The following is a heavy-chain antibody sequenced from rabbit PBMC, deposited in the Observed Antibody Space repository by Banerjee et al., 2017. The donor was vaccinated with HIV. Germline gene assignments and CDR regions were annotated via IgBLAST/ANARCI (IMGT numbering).Heavy chain of an antibody. CDR1: GFDFSSYG. Sequence: QEQLVESGGGLVQPGGSLKLSCKASGFDFSSYGVSWVRQAPGKGLEWIGYIDPVFGSTYYASWVNGRFTISSHNAQNTLYLQLNSLTAADTATYFCVIDASSSGYYNGGLRGPGTLVTVS. CDR3: VIDASSSGYYNGGL. V-gene: IGHV1S47*01. CDR2: IDPVFGST. J-gene: IGHJ6*01. D-gene: IGHD1-1*01.